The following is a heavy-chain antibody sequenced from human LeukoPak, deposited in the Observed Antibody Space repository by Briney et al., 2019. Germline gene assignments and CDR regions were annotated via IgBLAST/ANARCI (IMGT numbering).Heavy chain of an antibody. CDR1: GYTFTSYA. J-gene: IGHJ5*02. CDR3: ARVAAAPTWFDP. Sequence: ASVKVSCKASGYTFTSYAMHWVRQAPGQRLEWMGWISAYNGNTNYAQKLQGRVTMTTDTSTSTAYMELRSLRSDDTAVYYCARVAAAPTWFDPWGQGTLVTVSS. V-gene: IGHV1-18*01. CDR2: ISAYNGNT. D-gene: IGHD6-13*01.